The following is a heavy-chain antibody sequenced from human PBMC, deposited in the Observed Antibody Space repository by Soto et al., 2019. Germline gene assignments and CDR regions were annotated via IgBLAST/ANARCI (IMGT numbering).Heavy chain of an antibody. J-gene: IGHJ4*02. Sequence: EVQLVESGGGLVEPGGSLRLSCAASGFTFSDHYMDWVRQAPGKGLEWIGRVRNKANSYTTEYAASVRGRITVSRDDSKTSLYLQMNSLKPEDTAMYYCARNLASGGTYSFDYWGQGTLVTVAS. V-gene: IGHV3-72*01. CDR1: GFTFSDHY. CDR2: VRNKANSYTT. CDR3: ARNLASGGTYSFDY. D-gene: IGHD2-15*01.